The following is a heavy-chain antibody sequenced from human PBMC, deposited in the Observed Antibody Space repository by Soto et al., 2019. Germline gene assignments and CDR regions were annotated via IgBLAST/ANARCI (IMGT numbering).Heavy chain of an antibody. CDR3: AKGVPGIAVAGTGYFQH. Sequence: PGGSLRLSCAASGCTFSSYGVHWVRQAPGKGLEWVAVIWYDGSNKYYADSVKGRFTISRDNSKKTLYLQMNSLRAEDTAVYYCAKGVPGIAVAGTGYFQHWGQGTLVTVSS. D-gene: IGHD6-19*01. J-gene: IGHJ1*01. CDR2: IWYDGSNK. CDR1: GCTFSSYG. V-gene: IGHV3-33*06.